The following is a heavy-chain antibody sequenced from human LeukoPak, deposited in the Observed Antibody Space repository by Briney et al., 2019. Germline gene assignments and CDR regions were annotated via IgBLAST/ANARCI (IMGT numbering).Heavy chain of an antibody. CDR1: GYSFTSQW. CDR2: IYPGDSDT. D-gene: IGHD6-13*01. Sequence: SGESLKISCKGSGYSFTSQWIGWVRQMPGKGLEWMGTIYPGDSDTRYSPSFQGHVTISADKSITTAYLQWSSLKASDTAMYYCARPIAAAGTDLGYWGQGTLVTVSS. CDR3: ARPIAAAGTDLGY. J-gene: IGHJ4*02. V-gene: IGHV5-51*01.